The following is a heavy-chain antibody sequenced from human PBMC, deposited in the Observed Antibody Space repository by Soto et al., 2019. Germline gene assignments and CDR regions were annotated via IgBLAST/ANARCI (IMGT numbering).Heavy chain of an antibody. D-gene: IGHD5-12*01. J-gene: IGHJ4*02. CDR1: GGSISSYY. V-gene: IGHV4-59*01. CDR3: ARDGGYDYV. CDR2: IYYSGST. Sequence: SETLSLTCTVSGGSISSYYWSWIRQPPGKGLEWIGYIYYSGSTNYNPSLKSRVTISVDTSKNRFSLQLSSVTAADTAGYSCARDGGYDYVWGPGTPVTVSS.